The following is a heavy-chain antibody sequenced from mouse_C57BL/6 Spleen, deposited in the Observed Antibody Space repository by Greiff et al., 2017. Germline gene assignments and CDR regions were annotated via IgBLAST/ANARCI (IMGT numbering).Heavy chain of an antibody. CDR2: IYPGDGDT. CDR3: ARLGDYDGGYFDG. D-gene: IGHD2-4*01. CDR1: GYAFSSSW. V-gene: IGHV1-82*01. Sequence: QVQLQQSGPELVKPGASVKISCKASGYAFSSSWMNWVKQRPGKGLEWIGRIYPGDGDTNYNGKFKGKATLTADKSSSTAYMQLSSLTSEDSAVYFCARLGDYDGGYFDGWGQGTTLTVSS. J-gene: IGHJ2*01.